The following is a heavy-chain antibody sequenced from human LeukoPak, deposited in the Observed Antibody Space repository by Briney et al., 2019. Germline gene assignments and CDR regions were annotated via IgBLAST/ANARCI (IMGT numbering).Heavy chain of an antibody. Sequence: GGSLRLYCAASGFTFSSYSMNWVRQAPGKGLEWVSSISSSSSYIYYADSVKGRFTISRDNAKNSLYLQMNSLRAEDTAVYYCARHSDYDILTGTNDYWGQGTLFTVSS. J-gene: IGHJ4*02. V-gene: IGHV3-21*01. CDR2: ISSSSSYI. CDR3: ARHSDYDILTGTNDY. CDR1: GFTFSSYS. D-gene: IGHD3-9*01.